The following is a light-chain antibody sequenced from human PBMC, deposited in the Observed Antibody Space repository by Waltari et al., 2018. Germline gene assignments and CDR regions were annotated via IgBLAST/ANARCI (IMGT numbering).Light chain of an antibody. CDR3: QQYNDWPPWT. V-gene: IGKV3-15*01. CDR1: QSVTTN. Sequence: EIVMTQSPASLSLSPGERATLSCRASQSVTTNLAWYQQKPGQAPRPLIYCSSTRAACFPVKVSGKWSGTEFTLTVSGLQSEDFAIYYCQQYNDWPPWTFGQGTKVEIK. J-gene: IGKJ1*01. CDR2: CSS.